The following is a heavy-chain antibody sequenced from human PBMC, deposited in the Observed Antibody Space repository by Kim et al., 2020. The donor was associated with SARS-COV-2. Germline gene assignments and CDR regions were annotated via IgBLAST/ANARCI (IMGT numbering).Heavy chain of an antibody. CDR1: GDSVATDF. V-gene: IGHV4-59*02. CDR3: ARAHQLALRGYGMGV. CDR2: VSYSGGS. D-gene: IGHD1-1*01. J-gene: IGHJ6*02. Sequence: SETLSLTCAVSGDSVATDFWTWVRQAPGKGLDWLGYVSYSGGSDYNPNLRGRLTISVDASRTHISLRLTSLTAADTGVYFCARAHQLALRGYGMGVWGQG.